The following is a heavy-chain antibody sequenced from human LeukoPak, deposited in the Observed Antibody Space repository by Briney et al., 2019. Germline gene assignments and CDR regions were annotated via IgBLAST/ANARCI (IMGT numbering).Heavy chain of an antibody. J-gene: IGHJ4*02. Sequence: GGSLRLSCAASGFTFSSYWMHWVRQAPGKGLVWVSRINTDGSSTSYADSVKGRFTISRDNAKNTLYLQMNSLRAEDTAVYYCARGKRWLQLGGFDYWGQGTLVTVSS. CDR2: INTDGSST. D-gene: IGHD5-24*01. V-gene: IGHV3-74*01. CDR1: GFTFSSYW. CDR3: ARGKRWLQLGGFDY.